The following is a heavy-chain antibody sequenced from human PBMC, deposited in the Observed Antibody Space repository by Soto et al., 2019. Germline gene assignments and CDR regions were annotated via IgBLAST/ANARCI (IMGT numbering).Heavy chain of an antibody. CDR2: IYYSGST. J-gene: IGHJ6*02. D-gene: IGHD3-10*01. V-gene: IGHV4-59*01. CDR1: GGSISSYY. Sequence: PSETLSLTCTVSGGSISSYYWSWIRQPPGKGLEWIGYIYYSGSTNYNPSLKSRVTISVDTSKNQFSLKLSSVTAADTAVYYCARDFEAMVRGVSYYYGMDVWGQGTTVT. CDR3: ARDFEAMVRGVSYYYGMDV.